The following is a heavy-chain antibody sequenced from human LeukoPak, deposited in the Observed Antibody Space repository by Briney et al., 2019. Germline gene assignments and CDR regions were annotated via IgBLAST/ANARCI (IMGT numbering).Heavy chain of an antibody. CDR2: ISAYNGNT. V-gene: IGHV1-18*01. CDR3: ARDGVVPAATVPGY. Sequence: ASVKVSCKASGYTLTSYGISWVRQAPGQGLEWMGWISAYNGNTNYAQKLQGRVTMTTDTSTSTAYMELRSLRSDDTAVYYCARDGVVPAATVPGYWGQGTLVTVSS. J-gene: IGHJ4*02. D-gene: IGHD2-2*01. CDR1: GYTLTSYG.